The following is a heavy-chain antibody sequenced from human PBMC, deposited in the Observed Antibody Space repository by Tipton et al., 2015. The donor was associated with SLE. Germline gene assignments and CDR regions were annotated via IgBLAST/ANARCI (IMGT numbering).Heavy chain of an antibody. CDR3: ARHLTYLVPPVGWGYFFMDV. D-gene: IGHD3-9*01. Sequence: QVQLVQSGAEVRKPGDSVTISCKTSGFIFTNYHMQWVRLAPGQGLEWMGFIYAASGGSGSAQKYQDRLTVTKDTATDTVFMELGSLRYEDAAIYYCARHLTYLVPPVGWGYFFMDVWGQGTTVTISS. V-gene: IGHV1-46*01. CDR1: GFIFTNYH. CDR2: IYAASGGS. J-gene: IGHJ6*03.